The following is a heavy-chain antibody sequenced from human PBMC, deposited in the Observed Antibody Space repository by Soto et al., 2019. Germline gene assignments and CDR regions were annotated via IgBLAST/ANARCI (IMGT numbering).Heavy chain of an antibody. V-gene: IGHV3-30*03. CDR3: ADPGSNDYGVIDY. Sequence: GGSLRLSCAASGFTFSNYAMHWVRQAPGKGLEWVAVISYDGSNKYYVDSVKGRFTISRDNPKNTLYLQMNSLTADDTAVYYCADPGSNDYGVIDYWGQGTLVTVSS. CDR2: ISYDGSNK. J-gene: IGHJ4*02. D-gene: IGHD4-17*01. CDR1: GFTFSNYA.